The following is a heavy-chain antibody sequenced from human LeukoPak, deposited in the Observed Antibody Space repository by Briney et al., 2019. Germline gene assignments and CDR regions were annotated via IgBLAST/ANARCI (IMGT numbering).Heavy chain of an antibody. J-gene: IGHJ3*02. CDR3: ARGGFHHGFDI. Sequence: GGSLRLSCAASGFTFSSYWIHWVRQTPGKGLAWVSRIDNDGSDTIFADSVKGRFTLSRDNAKNTVYLQMNSLRAEDTAVYYCARGGFHHGFDIWGQGTMVTVS. CDR1: GFTFSSYW. V-gene: IGHV3-74*01. D-gene: IGHD1-14*01. CDR2: IDNDGSDT.